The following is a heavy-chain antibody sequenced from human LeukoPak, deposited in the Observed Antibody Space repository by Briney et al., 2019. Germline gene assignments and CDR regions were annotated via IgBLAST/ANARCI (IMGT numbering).Heavy chain of an antibody. J-gene: IGHJ4*02. Sequence: GGSLRLSCAASGFTFSSNWMSWVRQAPGKGLAWVANINQDGSDKYYVDSVKGRFTISRDNTKNSLYLQMNRLRAEDTAVYYCARHDPVLDYWGQGTLVTVSS. CDR3: ARHDPVLDY. CDR1: GFTFSSNW. D-gene: IGHD1-1*01. CDR2: INQDGSDK. V-gene: IGHV3-7*04.